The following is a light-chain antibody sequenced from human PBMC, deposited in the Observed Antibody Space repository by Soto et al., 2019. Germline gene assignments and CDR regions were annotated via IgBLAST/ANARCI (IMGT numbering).Light chain of an antibody. V-gene: IGLV1-51*01. CDR3: GTWDGDSYV. CDR1: SSNIGNNY. Sequence: QSVLTQSLSVSAAPGQKVTISCSGGSSNIGNNYVCWYHQLPGTAPKVLIYDNNKRPSGIADRFSGSKSGTSATLAITGLQTGDEGDYYCGTWDGDSYVFGTGTKVTVL. CDR2: DNN. J-gene: IGLJ1*01.